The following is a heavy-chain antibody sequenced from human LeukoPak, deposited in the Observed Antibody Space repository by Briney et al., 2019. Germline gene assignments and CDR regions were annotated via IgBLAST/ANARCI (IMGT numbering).Heavy chain of an antibody. Sequence: GGSLRLSCAASGFNISDFWMTWVRQAPGKGLEWVANIKEDGTEKHLVDSVKGRFTISRDNSKNTLYLQMNSLRAEDTAVYYSIVEWLYDAFDIWGQGTMVTVSS. J-gene: IGHJ3*02. V-gene: IGHV3-7*01. CDR3: IVEWLYDAFDI. CDR1: GFNISDFW. CDR2: IKEDGTEK. D-gene: IGHD3-3*01.